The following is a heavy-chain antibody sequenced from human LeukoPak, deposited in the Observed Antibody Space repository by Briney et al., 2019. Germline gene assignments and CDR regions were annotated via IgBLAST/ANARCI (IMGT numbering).Heavy chain of an antibody. CDR3: ARTGYQYSSSSHYFDY. V-gene: IGHV4-38-2*02. J-gene: IGHJ4*02. Sequence: SETLSLTCTVSGYSLSSGYYWGWIRQPPGKGLEWIGSIYHSGSTYYNPSLKSRVTISVDTSKNQFSLKLSSVTAADTAVYYCARTGYQYSSSSHYFDYWGQGTLVTVSS. CDR1: GYSLSSGYY. D-gene: IGHD6-6*01. CDR2: IYHSGST.